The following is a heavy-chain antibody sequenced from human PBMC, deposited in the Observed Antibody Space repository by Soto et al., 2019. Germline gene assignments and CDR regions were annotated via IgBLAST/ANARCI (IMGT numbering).Heavy chain of an antibody. CDR3: ARMGTIPRSSHYYYYYYMDV. Sequence: GGSLRLSCAASGFTVSSNYMSWVRQAPGKGLEWVSVIYSGGSTYYADSVKGRFTISRHNSKNTLYLQMNSLRAEDTAVYYCARMGTIPRSSHYYYYYYMDVWGKGTTVTVSS. V-gene: IGHV3-53*04. J-gene: IGHJ6*03. CDR1: GFTVSSNY. CDR2: IYSGGST. D-gene: IGHD6-6*01.